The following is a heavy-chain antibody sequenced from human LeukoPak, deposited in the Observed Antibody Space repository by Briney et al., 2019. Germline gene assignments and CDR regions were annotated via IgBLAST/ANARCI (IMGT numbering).Heavy chain of an antibody. CDR3: ATAEGWPTPFDY. Sequence: SVKVSCKASGGTFSSYAISWVRQAPGQGLEWMGRIIPILGIANYAQKFQGRVTTTADKSTSTAYMELSSLRSEDTAVYYCATAEGWPTPFDYWGQGTLVTVSS. CDR1: GGTFSSYA. D-gene: IGHD6-19*01. CDR2: IIPILGIA. J-gene: IGHJ4*02. V-gene: IGHV1-69*04.